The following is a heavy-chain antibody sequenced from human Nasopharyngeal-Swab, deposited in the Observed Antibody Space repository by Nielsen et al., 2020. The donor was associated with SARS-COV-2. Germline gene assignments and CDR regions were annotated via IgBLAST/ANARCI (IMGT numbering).Heavy chain of an antibody. D-gene: IGHD7-27*01. Sequence: WIREPPGKGLEWIGYIYYSGSTYYNPSLKRRVTISVDTSKKQFSLKLSSVTAADTAVYYCAREERPLGNWFDPWGQGTLVTVSS. V-gene: IGHV4-31*02. CDR3: AREERPLGNWFDP. J-gene: IGHJ5*02. CDR2: IYYSGST.